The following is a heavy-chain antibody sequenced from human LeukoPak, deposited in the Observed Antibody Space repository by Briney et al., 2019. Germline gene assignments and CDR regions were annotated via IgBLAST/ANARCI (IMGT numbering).Heavy chain of an antibody. CDR1: GFTFSSYA. J-gene: IGHJ4*02. CDR2: ISGSGGST. D-gene: IGHD3-3*01. V-gene: IGHV3-23*01. Sequence: GGSLRLSCAASGFTFSSYAMSWVRQAPGKGLEWVSAISGSGGSTYYADSVKGRFTISRDNSKNTLYLQMNSLRAEDTAVYYCAKDSYDFWSGHTFVYWGPGTLVTVSS. CDR3: AKDSYDFWSGHTFVY.